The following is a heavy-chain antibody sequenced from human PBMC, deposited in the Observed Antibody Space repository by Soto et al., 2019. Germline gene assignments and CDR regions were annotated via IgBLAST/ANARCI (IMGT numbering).Heavy chain of an antibody. CDR1: GGSFRGYY. J-gene: IGHJ5*02. D-gene: IGHD6-6*01. CDR3: ARGTIAARPRWFDP. V-gene: IGHV4-34*01. Sequence: PSQTLSLTCAVYGGSFRGYYGSWIRQPPGKGLEWIGEINHSGSTNYNPSLKSRVTISVDTSKNQFSLKLSSVTAADTAVYYCARGTIAARPRWFDPWGQGTLVTVSS. CDR2: INHSGST.